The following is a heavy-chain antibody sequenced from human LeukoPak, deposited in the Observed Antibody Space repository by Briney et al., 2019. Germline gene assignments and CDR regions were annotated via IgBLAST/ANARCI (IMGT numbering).Heavy chain of an antibody. CDR2: IKQDGSEK. CDR3: ARGVGAIQGYFDY. D-gene: IGHD1-26*01. Sequence: HSGGSLRLSCAASGFTLSGYNMNWVRQAPGKGLEWVANIKQDGSEKYYVDSVKGRFTISRDNAKNSLYLQMNSLRAEDTAVYYCARGVGAIQGYFDYWGQGTLVTVSS. CDR1: GFTLSGYN. V-gene: IGHV3-7*01. J-gene: IGHJ4*02.